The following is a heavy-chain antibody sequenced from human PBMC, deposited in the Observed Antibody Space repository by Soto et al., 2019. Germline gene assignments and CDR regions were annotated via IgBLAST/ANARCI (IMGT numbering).Heavy chain of an antibody. CDR2: IIPILGIA. Sequence: GASVKVSCKASGGTFSSYTISWVRQAPGQGLEWMGRIIPILGIANYAQKFQGRVTITADKSTSTAYMELSSLRSEDTAVYFCARSRFWSGYYTNPEGSSDYWGQGTLVTVSS. D-gene: IGHD3-3*01. CDR1: GGTFSSYT. V-gene: IGHV1-69*02. J-gene: IGHJ4*02. CDR3: ARSRFWSGYYTNPEGSSDY.